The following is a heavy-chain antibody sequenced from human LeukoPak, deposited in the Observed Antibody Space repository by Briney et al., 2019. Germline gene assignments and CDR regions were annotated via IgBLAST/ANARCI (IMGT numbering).Heavy chain of an antibody. J-gene: IGHJ6*02. D-gene: IGHD2-21*01. CDR3: AGDPTIQGGDGGYYGMDV. V-gene: IGHV1-18*01. Sequence: VKVSCKASGYTFTSYGISWVRQAPGQGLEWMGWISAYNGNTNYAQKIQGRVTMTTDTSTSTAYMELRSLRSDDTAVYYCAGDPTIQGGDGGYYGMDVWGQGTTVTVSS. CDR1: GYTFTSYG. CDR2: ISAYNGNT.